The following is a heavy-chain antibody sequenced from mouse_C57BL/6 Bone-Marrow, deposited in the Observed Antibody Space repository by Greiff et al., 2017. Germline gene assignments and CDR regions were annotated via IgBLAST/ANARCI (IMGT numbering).Heavy chain of an antibody. J-gene: IGHJ2*01. CDR1: GYTFTSYW. CDR3: ARGRTGDLDY. D-gene: IGHD4-1*01. V-gene: IGHV1-55*01. CDR2: IYPGSGST. Sequence: QVQLQQPGAELVKPGASVKMSCKASGYTFTSYWITWVKQRPGQGLEWIGDIYPGSGSTNYNEKFKSKAKLTVDTYSSTAYMQLSSLTAEDSAVYYCARGRTGDLDYWGQGTTLTVSS.